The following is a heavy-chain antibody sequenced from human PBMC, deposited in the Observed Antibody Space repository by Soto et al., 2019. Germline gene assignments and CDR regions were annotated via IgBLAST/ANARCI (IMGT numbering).Heavy chain of an antibody. CDR2: IYYSGST. CDR3: ARGFSSLLWFGESFEY. D-gene: IGHD3-10*01. V-gene: IGHV4-31*03. Sequence: SETLSLTCTVSGGSISSGGYYWSWIRQHPGKGLEWIGYIYYSGSTYYNPSLKSRVTISVDTSKNQFSLKLSSVTAADTAVYYCARGFSSLLWFGESFEYWGQGTLVTVSS. J-gene: IGHJ4*02. CDR1: GGSISSGGYY.